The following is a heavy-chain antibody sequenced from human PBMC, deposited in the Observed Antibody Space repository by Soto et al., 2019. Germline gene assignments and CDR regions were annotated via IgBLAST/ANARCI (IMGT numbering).Heavy chain of an antibody. Sequence: EVQLVESGGGLVQPGGSLRLSCAASGFTFSDHYMDWVRQAPGKGLEWVGRTRNKANSYTTEYAASVKGRFTISRDDSKISLYLQMNSLKTEDTAVYFCAREDYGDYDYWGQGTLVTVSS. V-gene: IGHV3-72*01. J-gene: IGHJ4*02. CDR3: AREDYGDYDY. CDR1: GFTFSDHY. CDR2: TRNKANSYTT. D-gene: IGHD4-17*01.